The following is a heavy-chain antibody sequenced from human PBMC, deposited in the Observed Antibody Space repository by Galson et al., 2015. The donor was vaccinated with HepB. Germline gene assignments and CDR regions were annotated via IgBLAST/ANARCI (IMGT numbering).Heavy chain of an antibody. CDR3: ARDGAGGSSTSQAVPYYYMDV. V-gene: IGHV1-46*01. CDR1: GYTFTSYY. J-gene: IGHJ6*03. CDR2: INPSGGST. Sequence: SVKVSCKASGYTFTSYYMHWVRQAPGQGLEWMGIINPSGGSTSYAQKFQGRVTMTRDTSTSTVYMELSSLRSEDTAVYYCARDGAGGSSTSQAVPYYYMDVWGKGTTVTVSS. D-gene: IGHD2-2*01.